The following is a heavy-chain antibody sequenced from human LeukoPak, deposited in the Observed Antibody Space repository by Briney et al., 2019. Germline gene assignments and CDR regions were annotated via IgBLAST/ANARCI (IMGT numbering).Heavy chain of an antibody. V-gene: IGHV3-48*02. CDR3: ATPVDLVYCGGDCGSMVV. CDR2: ISSSSSKI. D-gene: IGHD2-21*02. CDR1: GFTFSSYS. J-gene: IGHJ6*02. Sequence: PGGSLKLSCVASGFTFSSYSMNWVRQAPGKGLEWVSFISSSSSKIYYADSVKGRFTISRDNAKNSLYLQMNSLRDEDTAVYYCATPVDLVYCGGDCGSMVVWGQGTTVSVSS.